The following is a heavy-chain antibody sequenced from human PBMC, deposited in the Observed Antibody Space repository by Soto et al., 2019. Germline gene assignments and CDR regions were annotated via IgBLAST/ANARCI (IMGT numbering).Heavy chain of an antibody. J-gene: IGHJ6*02. Sequence: QVQLVQSGAEVKKPGSSVKVSCKASGGTFRSYTISWVRQAPGQGLEWMGRIIPILGIANYAQKFQGRVTITADKSTSTAYMELSSLRSEDTAVYYCAREIGYYGMDVWGQGTTVTVSS. CDR2: IIPILGIA. CDR1: GGTFRSYT. CDR3: AREIGYYGMDV. V-gene: IGHV1-69*08.